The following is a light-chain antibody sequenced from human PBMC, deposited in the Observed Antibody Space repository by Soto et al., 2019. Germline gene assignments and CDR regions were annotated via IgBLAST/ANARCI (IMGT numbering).Light chain of an antibody. V-gene: IGLV2-14*01. J-gene: IGLJ1*01. CDR3: SSYTGTNNFGV. CDR1: SSDVGRYNY. CDR2: DVS. Sequence: QSVLAQPASVSGSPGQSITISCTGTSSDVGRYNYVSWFQQHPGKAPKLMIYDVSNWPSGVSDRFSGSKSGNTASLTVSGLQAEDEADYYCSSYTGTNNFGVFGPGTKVTVL.